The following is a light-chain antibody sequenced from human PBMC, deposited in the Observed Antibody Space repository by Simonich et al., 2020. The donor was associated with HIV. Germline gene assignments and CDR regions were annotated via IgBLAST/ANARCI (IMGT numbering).Light chain of an antibody. CDR1: SLPKKS. V-gene: IGLV3-10*01. CDR2: EDS. Sequence: SYELTQPPSVSVSPGQTARITCSGDSLPKKSAPCYQQRSVQAPVLVIYEDSKRPSGIPDRCSGSSAGTMATLTIRGAQVEDEADYYCYSTDSSDNSVFGGGTKLTVL. CDR3: YSTDSSDNSV. J-gene: IGLJ2*01.